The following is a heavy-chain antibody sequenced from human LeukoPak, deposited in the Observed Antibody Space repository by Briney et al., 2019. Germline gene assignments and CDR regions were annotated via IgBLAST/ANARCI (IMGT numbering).Heavy chain of an antibody. V-gene: IGHV1-2*02. Sequence: ASVKVSCKASGYTFTGYYMHWVRQAPGQGLEWMGWINPNSGGTNYAQKFQGRVTMTRDTSISTAYMELSRLRSDGTAVYYCARDSKKAQYYYDSSGYSFDYWGQGTLVTVSS. CDR2: INPNSGGT. D-gene: IGHD3-22*01. CDR1: GYTFTGYY. CDR3: ARDSKKAQYYYDSSGYSFDY. J-gene: IGHJ4*02.